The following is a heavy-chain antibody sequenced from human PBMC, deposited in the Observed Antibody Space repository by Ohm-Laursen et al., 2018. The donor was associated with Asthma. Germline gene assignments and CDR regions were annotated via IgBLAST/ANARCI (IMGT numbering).Heavy chain of an antibody. V-gene: IGHV3-48*01. CDR3: AREWGGMDV. Sequence: SLRLSCAASGFPFSLYAMDWVRQAPGKGLEWLSYISSDITTIYYADSVKGRFTISRDNAKNSLYLQMSNLRAEDTAVYYCAREWGGMDVCGPGTTVTVSS. J-gene: IGHJ6*02. D-gene: IGHD1-26*01. CDR1: GFPFSLYA. CDR2: ISSDITTI.